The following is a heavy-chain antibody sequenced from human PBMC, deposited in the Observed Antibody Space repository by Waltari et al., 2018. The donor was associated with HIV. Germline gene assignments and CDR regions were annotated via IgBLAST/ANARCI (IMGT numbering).Heavy chain of an antibody. D-gene: IGHD6-6*01. CDR1: GFGCGNSG. CDR3: AKDLSLSSARPRLVSFDF. J-gene: IGHJ4*02. Sequence: EVQLVALGGEWTQTGKSLNSYGGASGFGCGNSGCRVVRRARGGGLEFIARISGGGSKTYYADSLKGRFTISRDNSKNVMYLKMTNLRVADTAMYFCAKDLSLSSARPRLVSFDFWSQGTQVSVAS. V-gene: IGHV3-23*04. CDR2: ISGGGSKT.